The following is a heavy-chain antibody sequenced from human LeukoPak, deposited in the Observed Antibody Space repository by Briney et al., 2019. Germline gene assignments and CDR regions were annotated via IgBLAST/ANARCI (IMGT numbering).Heavy chain of an antibody. CDR1: GYIFTSYV. J-gene: IGHJ4*02. V-gene: IGHV7-4-1*02. D-gene: IGHD3-22*01. CDR3: ARVTPYDSSGYPLNY. Sequence: ASVKVSCKASGYIFTSYVLHWVRQAPGQGLEWMGWINTNTGNPTYAQGFTGRFVFSLDTSVSTAYLQISSLKAEDTAVYYCARVTPYDSSGYPLNYWGRGTLVTVSS. CDR2: INTNTGNP.